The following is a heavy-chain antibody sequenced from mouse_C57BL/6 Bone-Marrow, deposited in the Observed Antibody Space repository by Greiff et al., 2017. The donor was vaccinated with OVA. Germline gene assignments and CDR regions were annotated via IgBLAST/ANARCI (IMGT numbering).Heavy chain of an antibody. Sequence: QVQLQQPGAELVMPGASVKLSCKASGYTFTSYWMNWVKQRPGQGLEWIGEIDPSDSYTNYNQKFKGKSTLTVDKSSSTAYMQLSSLTSEDSAVYYCARSGYDYDRYFDVWGTGTTVTVSS. CDR1: GYTFTSYW. J-gene: IGHJ1*03. V-gene: IGHV1-69*01. CDR3: ARSGYDYDRYFDV. D-gene: IGHD2-4*01. CDR2: IDPSDSYT.